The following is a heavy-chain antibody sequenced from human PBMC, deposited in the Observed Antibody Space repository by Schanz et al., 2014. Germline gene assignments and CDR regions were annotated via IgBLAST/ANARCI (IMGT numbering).Heavy chain of an antibody. Sequence: QVQLVESGGGVVQPGGSLRLSCEASGFTFKNFGMHWVRQTPGKGLEWMAFIWYDGSNKIYADSVKGRFIISRDNSKNTLYLQVNSLRAEDTAVYYCAKHVRSLTGNDYWGQGTLVTVSS. J-gene: IGHJ4*02. V-gene: IGHV3-30*02. CDR2: IWYDGSNK. D-gene: IGHD3-9*01. CDR3: AKHVRSLTGNDY. CDR1: GFTFKNFG.